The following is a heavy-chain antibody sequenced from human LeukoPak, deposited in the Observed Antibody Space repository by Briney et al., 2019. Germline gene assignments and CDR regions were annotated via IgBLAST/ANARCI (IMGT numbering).Heavy chain of an antibody. Sequence: GASVKVSCKASGYTFTGYYFHWVRQAPGQGLEWMGWINPNSGDTNYAQKFQGRVTMTRDTSISTAYMELSRVRSDDTAVYYCAGYSGSYLVLGTFDIWGQGTMVTVSS. CDR3: AGYSGSYLVLGTFDI. J-gene: IGHJ3*02. CDR2: INPNSGDT. D-gene: IGHD1-26*01. CDR1: GYTFTGYY. V-gene: IGHV1-2*02.